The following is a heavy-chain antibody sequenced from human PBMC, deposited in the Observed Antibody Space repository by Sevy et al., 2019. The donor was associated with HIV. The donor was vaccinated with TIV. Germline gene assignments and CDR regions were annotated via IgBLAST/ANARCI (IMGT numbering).Heavy chain of an antibody. CDR2: IKSESDGGTT. CDR3: TARNFDF. CDR1: GHTLSYAW. Sequence: GGSLRLSCAASGHTLSYAWMNWVRQAPGKGLEWVGHIKSESDGGTTDFATPVKGRFIISRDDSKNTLYLQMNSLKTGDTALYYCTARNFDFWGRGTLVTVSS. J-gene: IGHJ4*02. V-gene: IGHV3-15*07.